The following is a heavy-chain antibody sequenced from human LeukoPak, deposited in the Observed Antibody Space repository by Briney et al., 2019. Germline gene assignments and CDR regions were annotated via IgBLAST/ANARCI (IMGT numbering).Heavy chain of an antibody. CDR1: GGSVSNSGNY. CDR3: ARDRSQDRYYYSGMDV. J-gene: IGHJ6*04. Sequence: PSETLSLTCTVSGGSVSNSGNYWSWIRQPPGKGPEWIGYIYYSGSTNYNPSLKSRVTISVDTSKDQFSLKLTSVTAADTAVYYCARDRSQDRYYYSGMDVWGKGITVTVAS. D-gene: IGHD2-15*01. V-gene: IGHV4-61*08. CDR2: IYYSGST.